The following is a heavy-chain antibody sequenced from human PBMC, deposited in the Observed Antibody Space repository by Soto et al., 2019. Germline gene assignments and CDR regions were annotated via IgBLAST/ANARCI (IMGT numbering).Heavy chain of an antibody. CDR1: GFTFSTYA. CDR2: ISGSGGST. D-gene: IGHD4-4*01. Sequence: GGSLRLSCAASGFTFSTYAMNWVRQAPGKGLEWVSGISGSGGSTYYADSVKGRFTISRDTSKNTLYLQMNSLRAEDTSVYHCAKVLEKTTIWRTDAFDIWGQGTMVTVSS. J-gene: IGHJ3*02. CDR3: AKVLEKTTIWRTDAFDI. V-gene: IGHV3-23*01.